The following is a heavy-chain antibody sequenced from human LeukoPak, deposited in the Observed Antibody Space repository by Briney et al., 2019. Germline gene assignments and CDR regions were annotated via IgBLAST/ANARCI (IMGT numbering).Heavy chain of an antibody. Sequence: GESLKISCQGSGYSFTDYWIGWVRQMPGKGLEWMGIIYPGDSDTRYSPSFQGQVTISADESIGTAYLQWSSLKASDTAMYYCARPRATAGATIDYWGQGTLVTVSS. V-gene: IGHV5-51*01. J-gene: IGHJ4*02. CDR1: GYSFTDYW. D-gene: IGHD1-26*01. CDR3: ARPRATAGATIDY. CDR2: IYPGDSDT.